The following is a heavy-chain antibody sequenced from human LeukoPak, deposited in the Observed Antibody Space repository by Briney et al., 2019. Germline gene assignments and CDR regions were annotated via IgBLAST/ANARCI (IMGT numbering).Heavy chain of an antibody. J-gene: IGHJ5*02. CDR2: ISGSGGST. CDR3: ARDKDYDILTGYSYPNWFDP. V-gene: IGHV3-23*01. D-gene: IGHD3-9*01. Sequence: GGSLRLSCAASGFTFSSYAMSWVRQAPGKGLEWVSAISGSGGSTYYADSVKGRFTISRDNSKNTLYLQMNSLRAEDTAVYYCARDKDYDILTGYSYPNWFDPWGQGTLVTVSS. CDR1: GFTFSSYA.